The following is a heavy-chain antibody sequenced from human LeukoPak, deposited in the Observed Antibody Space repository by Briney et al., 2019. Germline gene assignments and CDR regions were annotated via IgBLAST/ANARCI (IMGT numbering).Heavy chain of an antibody. V-gene: IGHV3-9*01. CDR3: TRGSGYSPLFDC. CDR1: GFTFDDYA. CDR2: ISWNSANI. J-gene: IGHJ4*02. Sequence: GGSLRLSCEASGFTFDDYAMHWVRHAPGKGLEWVSGISWNSANIAYGDSVKGRFTISRDNARNSLYLQMNSLRADDTALCYCTRGSGYSPLFDCWGQGTLVTVSS. D-gene: IGHD3-22*01.